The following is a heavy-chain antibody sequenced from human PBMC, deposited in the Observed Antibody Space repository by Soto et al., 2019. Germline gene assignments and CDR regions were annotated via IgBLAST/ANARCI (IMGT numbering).Heavy chain of an antibody. D-gene: IGHD3-10*01. CDR3: ARDYYGSGDPSNWFDP. CDR2: ISYDGSNK. J-gene: IGHJ5*02. CDR1: GFTFSSYG. V-gene: IGHV3-30*03. Sequence: PGGSLRLSCAASGFTFSSYGMHWVRQAPGKGLEWVAVISYDGSNKYYADSVKGRFTISRDNAKNTLYLQMNSLRAEDTAVYYCARDYYGSGDPSNWFDPWGQGTLVTVSS.